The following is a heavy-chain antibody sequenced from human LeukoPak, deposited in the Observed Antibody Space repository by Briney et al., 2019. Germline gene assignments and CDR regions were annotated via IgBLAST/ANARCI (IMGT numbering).Heavy chain of an antibody. CDR1: GFTFGDYA. V-gene: IGHV3-49*04. D-gene: IGHD3-22*01. J-gene: IGHJ4*02. CDR3: TRVSRYRTMVVVVDMYYFDY. Sequence: GRSLRLSCTASGFTFGDYAMSWVRQAPGKGLEWVGFIRSKAYGGTTEYAASVNGRFTISRDDSKSIAYLQMNSLKTEDTAVYYCTRVSRYRTMVVVVDMYYFDYWGQGTLVTVSS. CDR2: IRSKAYGGTT.